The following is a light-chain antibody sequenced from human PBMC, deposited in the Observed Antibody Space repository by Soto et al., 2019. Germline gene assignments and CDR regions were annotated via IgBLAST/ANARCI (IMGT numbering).Light chain of an antibody. CDR2: KAS. CDR3: QQYNTFLT. Sequence: DIQMTQSPSTLSGSVGDRVTITCRASQTISSWLAWYQQKPGKAPKLLIYKASTLKSGVPSRFSGSGSGTEFTLTISSLQPDDLGTYYCQQYNTFLTFGGGTRLEI. V-gene: IGKV1-5*03. J-gene: IGKJ5*01. CDR1: QTISSW.